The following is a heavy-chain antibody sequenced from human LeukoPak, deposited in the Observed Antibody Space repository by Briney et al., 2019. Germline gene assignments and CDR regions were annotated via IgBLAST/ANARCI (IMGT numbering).Heavy chain of an antibody. Sequence: PSQTLSLTCTVSGGSISSYYWSWIRQPAGKGLEWIGRIYTSGSTNYSPSLKSRVTMSVDTSKNQFSLKLSSVTAADTAVYYYAREKLELPDYWGQGTLVTVSS. V-gene: IGHV4-4*07. CDR1: GGSISSYY. CDR3: AREKLELPDY. CDR2: IYTSGST. D-gene: IGHD1-7*01. J-gene: IGHJ4*02.